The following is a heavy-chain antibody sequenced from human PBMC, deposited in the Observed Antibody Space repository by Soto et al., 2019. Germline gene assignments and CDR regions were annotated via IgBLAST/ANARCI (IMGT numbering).Heavy chain of an antibody. CDR1: GFTFSSYA. J-gene: IGHJ4*02. CDR3: AKVSWSDSSSFDY. Sequence: EVQLLESRGGLVQPGGSLRLSCAASGFTFSSYAMSWVRQAPGKGLEWVSAISGSGGSTYYADSVKGRFTISRDNSKNTLYLQMNSLRAEDKAVYYCAKVSWSDSSSFDYWGQGTLVTVSS. CDR2: ISGSGGST. V-gene: IGHV3-23*01. D-gene: IGHD6-13*01.